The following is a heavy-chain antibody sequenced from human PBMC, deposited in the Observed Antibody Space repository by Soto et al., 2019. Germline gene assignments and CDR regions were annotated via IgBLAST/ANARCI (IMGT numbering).Heavy chain of an antibody. Sequence: PSETLSLTCTVSGGSISSGDYYWSWIRQPPGKGLEWIGYIYYGGSTYYNPSLKSRVTISVDTSKNQFSLKLSSVTAADTAVYYCATIVGYDSSGYLDYWGQGTLVTVSS. CDR1: GGSISSGDYY. J-gene: IGHJ4*02. D-gene: IGHD3-22*01. CDR2: IYYGGST. V-gene: IGHV4-30-4*01. CDR3: ATIVGYDSSGYLDY.